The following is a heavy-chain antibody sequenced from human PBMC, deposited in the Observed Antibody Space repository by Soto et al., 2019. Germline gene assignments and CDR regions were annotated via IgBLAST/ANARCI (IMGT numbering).Heavy chain of an antibody. J-gene: IGHJ4*02. CDR1: GFTFSSYD. V-gene: IGHV3-23*01. CDR3: ATHYTALLDY. D-gene: IGHD2-2*02. CDR2: ITRTGDSA. Sequence: GGSLRLSCAASGFTFSSYDMSWVRQAPGKGLEWVSSITRTGDSAYYADSVKGRFTFSRDNSKSTLFLQMNRLRAEDTAIYYCATHYTALLDYWGQGALVTVSS.